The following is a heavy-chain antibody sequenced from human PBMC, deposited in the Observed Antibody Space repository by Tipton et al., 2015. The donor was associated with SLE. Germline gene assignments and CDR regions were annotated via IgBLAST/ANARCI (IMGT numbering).Heavy chain of an antibody. CDR1: GYSFTTYW. CDR3: ARRRGAYDFWSGYYGMDV. J-gene: IGHJ6*02. CDR2: IYPGDSHT. Sequence: QLVQSGAEVKKPGESLKMSCKGSGYSFTTYWIAWVRQMPGKGLEWMGIIYPGDSHTTYSPSFQGQVTISADKSISTAYLQWSSLKASDTAMYYCARRRGAYDFWSGYYGMDVWGQGTTVTVSS. D-gene: IGHD3-3*01. V-gene: IGHV5-51*03.